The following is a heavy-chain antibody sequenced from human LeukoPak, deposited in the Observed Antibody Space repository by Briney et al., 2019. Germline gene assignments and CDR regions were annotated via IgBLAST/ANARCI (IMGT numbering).Heavy chain of an antibody. CDR3: ARTPIAAAGRYYYYYGMDV. J-gene: IGHJ6*02. CDR1: GYTFTSYG. Sequence: ASVKVSCKASGYTFTSYGISWVRQAPGQGLEWMGWINPNSDGTNYAQKFQGRVTMTRDTSISTAYMELSRLRSDDTAVYYCARTPIAAAGRYYYYYGMDVWGQGTTVTVSS. CDR2: INPNSDGT. D-gene: IGHD6-13*01. V-gene: IGHV1-2*02.